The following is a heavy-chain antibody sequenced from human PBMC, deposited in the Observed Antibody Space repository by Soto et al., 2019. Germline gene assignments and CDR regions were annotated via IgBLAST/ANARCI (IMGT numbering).Heavy chain of an antibody. D-gene: IGHD3-22*01. J-gene: IGHJ4*02. V-gene: IGHV4-38-2*01. CDR2: THHSGST. CDR1: GFSISSGHY. CDR3: ARRDSSGYQGPAFDY. Sequence: PSETLSLTCAVSGFSISSGHYWGWMRQPPGKGLEWIGSTHHSGSTYYSTSLKSRVTISVDTSKNQVSLKLSSVTAADTAVYYCARRDSSGYQGPAFDYWGQGTLVTVSS.